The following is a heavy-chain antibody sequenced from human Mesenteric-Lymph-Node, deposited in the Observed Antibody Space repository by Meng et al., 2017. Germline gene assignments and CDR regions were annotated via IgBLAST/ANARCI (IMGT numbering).Heavy chain of an antibody. D-gene: IGHD1-1*01. CDR3: ARLDWNDNWFDP. Sequence: GESLKISCAASGFTFSSYAMHWVRQAPGQGLEWMGWINPNSGGTNYAQKFQGRVTMTRDTSISTAYMELSRLRSDDTAVYYCARLDWNDNWFDPWGQGTLVTVSS. J-gene: IGHJ5*02. CDR2: INPNSGGT. CDR1: GFTFSSYA. V-gene: IGHV1-2*02.